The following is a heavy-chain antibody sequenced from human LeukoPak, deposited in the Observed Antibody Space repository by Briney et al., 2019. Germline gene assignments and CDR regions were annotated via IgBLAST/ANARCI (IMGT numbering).Heavy chain of an antibody. J-gene: IGHJ4*02. Sequence: PSETLSLTCAVYGGSFSGYYWSWVRQAPGKGLEWVSTISGFGGSTYYADSVKGRFTISRDNSKNTLFLQMNSLRVEDTAVYYCARDYGDYAFDYWGQGTLITVSS. CDR3: ARDYGDYAFDY. D-gene: IGHD4-17*01. CDR1: GGSFSGYY. CDR2: ISGFGGST. V-gene: IGHV3-23*01.